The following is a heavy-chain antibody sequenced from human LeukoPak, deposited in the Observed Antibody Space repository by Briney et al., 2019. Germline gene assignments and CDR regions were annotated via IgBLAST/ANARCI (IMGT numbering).Heavy chain of an antibody. Sequence: GGSLRLSCAASGFTFSSYSISWVRQAAGKGLEWVSYISSSSTINYADSVRGRLTISRDNAKNSLFLQMNSLRAEDTAVYYCARGGGRIGAFDIWGQGTMVTVSS. J-gene: IGHJ3*02. CDR1: GFTFSSYS. D-gene: IGHD2/OR15-2a*01. V-gene: IGHV3-48*01. CDR3: ARGGGRIGAFDI. CDR2: ISSSSTI.